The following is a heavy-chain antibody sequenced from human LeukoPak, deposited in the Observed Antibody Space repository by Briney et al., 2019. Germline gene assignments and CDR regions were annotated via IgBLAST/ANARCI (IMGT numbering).Heavy chain of an antibody. V-gene: IGHV3-30*03. CDR1: GFTFSSYG. D-gene: IGHD6-19*01. CDR2: ISYDGSNK. J-gene: IGHJ3*02. CDR3: ATYSSGWYASRNASDI. Sequence: PGGSLRLSCAASGFTFSSYGMHWVRQAPGKGLEWVAVISYDGSNKYYADSVKGRFTISRDNSKNTLYLQMNSLRAEDTAVYYCATYSSGWYASRNASDIWGRGTMVTVSS.